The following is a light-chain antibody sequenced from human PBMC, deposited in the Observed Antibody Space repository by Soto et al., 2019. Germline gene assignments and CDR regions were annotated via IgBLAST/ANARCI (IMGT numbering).Light chain of an antibody. CDR2: HAS. CDR3: QHGSEWPSFT. V-gene: IGKV3-11*01. CDR1: QSVNSY. Sequence: EIVLTQSPASLSSSAGERVTLSCRASQSVNSYLDWYHHKPGKAPRLLIYHASNMHSGIPARFSGSGSGTDFTLTVSRLEPEDFAVYYCQHGSEWPSFTFGHGTRLE. J-gene: IGKJ5*01.